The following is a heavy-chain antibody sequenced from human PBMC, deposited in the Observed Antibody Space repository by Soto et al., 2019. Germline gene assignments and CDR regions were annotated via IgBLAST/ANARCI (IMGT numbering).Heavy chain of an antibody. D-gene: IGHD3-3*01. J-gene: IGHJ6*02. Sequence: GSLRLSCAASGFTFSSYWMSWVRQAPGKGLEWVANIKQDGSEKYYVDSVKGRFTISRDNAKNSLYLQMNSLRAEDTAVYYCARGSRGYDFWSGPRWGYYYGMDVWGQGTTVTVSS. CDR1: GFTFSSYW. CDR2: IKQDGSEK. V-gene: IGHV3-7*01. CDR3: ARGSRGYDFWSGPRWGYYYGMDV.